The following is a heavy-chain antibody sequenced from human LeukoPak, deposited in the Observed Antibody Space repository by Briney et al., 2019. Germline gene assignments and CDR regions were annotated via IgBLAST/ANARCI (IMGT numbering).Heavy chain of an antibody. CDR3: AAQTVLLWFGESPAPWYFDL. Sequence: GASVKVSCKASGFTFTSSAMQWVRQARGQRLEWIGWIVVGSGNTNYAQKFQERVTITRDMSTSTAYMELSSLRSEDTAVYYCAAQTVLLWFGESPAPWYFDLWGRGTLVTVSS. CDR2: IVVGSGNT. D-gene: IGHD3-10*01. J-gene: IGHJ2*01. V-gene: IGHV1-58*02. CDR1: GFTFTSSA.